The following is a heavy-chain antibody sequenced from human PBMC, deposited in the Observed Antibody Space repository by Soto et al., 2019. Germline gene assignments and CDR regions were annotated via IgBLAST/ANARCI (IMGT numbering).Heavy chain of an antibody. CDR2: INPNSGGT. J-gene: IGHJ4*02. V-gene: IGHV1-2*04. Sequence: QVQLVQSGAEVKKPGASVKVSCKASGYTFTGYYMHWVRQAPGQGLEWMGWINPNSGGTNYAQKFQGWVTMTRDTSISKSYKELYRQRSDDTAVYYCARWRRGLRGADGTGSYLVLDYWGQGTLVTVSS. CDR1: GYTFTGYY. CDR3: ARWRRGLRGADGTGSYLVLDY. D-gene: IGHD3-10*01.